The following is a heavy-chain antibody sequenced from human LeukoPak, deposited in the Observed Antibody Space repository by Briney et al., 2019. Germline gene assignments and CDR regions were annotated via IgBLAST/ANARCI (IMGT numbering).Heavy chain of an antibody. J-gene: IGHJ3*02. D-gene: IGHD6-6*01. V-gene: IGHV3-30*02. CDR2: IRYDGSNK. CDR3: AKEAVYSSSSHAFDI. CDR1: GFTFSSYG. Sequence: GGSLRLSCAASGFTFSSYGMHWVRQAPGKGLEWVAFIRYDGSNKYYADSVKGRFTIFRDNSKNTLYLQMNSRRAEDTAVYYCAKEAVYSSSSHAFDIWGQGTMVTVSS.